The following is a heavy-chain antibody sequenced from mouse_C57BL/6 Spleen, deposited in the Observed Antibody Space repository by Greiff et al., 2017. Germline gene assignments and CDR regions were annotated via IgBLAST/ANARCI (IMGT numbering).Heavy chain of an antibody. CDR3: ARGAGNYLFDY. CDR1: GYTFTSYW. CDR2: IDPSDSYT. J-gene: IGHJ2*01. V-gene: IGHV1-50*01. Sequence: VQLQQPGAELVKPGASVKLSCKASGYTFTSYWMQWVKQRPGQGLEWIGEIDPSDSYTNYNQKFKGKATLTVDTSSSTAYMQLSSLTSEDSAVYYCARGAGNYLFDYWGQGTTLTVSS. D-gene: IGHD2-1*01.